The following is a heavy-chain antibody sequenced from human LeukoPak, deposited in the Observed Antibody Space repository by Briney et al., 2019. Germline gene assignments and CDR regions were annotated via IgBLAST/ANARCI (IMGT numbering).Heavy chain of an antibody. J-gene: IGHJ6*03. D-gene: IGHD1-1*01. CDR1: GGSFSGYY. V-gene: IGHV4-34*01. CDR3: ARGRGERRSPYYYYMDV. Sequence: SETLPLTCAVYGGSFSGYYWSWIRQPPGKGLEWIGEINHSGSTNYNPSLKSRVTMSVDTSKNQFSLKLSSVTAADTAVYYCARGRGERRSPYYYYMDVWGKGTTVTVSS. CDR2: INHSGST.